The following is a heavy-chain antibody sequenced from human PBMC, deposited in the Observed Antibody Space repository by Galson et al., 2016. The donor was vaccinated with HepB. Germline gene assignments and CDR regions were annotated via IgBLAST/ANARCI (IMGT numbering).Heavy chain of an antibody. CDR2: IYWNDDK. D-gene: IGHD3-16*01. CDR1: GFSLNTGLG. J-gene: IGHJ4*02. V-gene: IGHV2-5*01. Sequence: KPTQTLTLTCTFSGFSLNTGLGVAWLRQPPGKAPEWLALIYWNDDKRYSPFLKSRLTITKDTSKSQVVLTMTNMDPVDTGTYYCAHTAPLGLEFSRDHFDYWGQGTLVTVSS. CDR3: AHTAPLGLEFSRDHFDY.